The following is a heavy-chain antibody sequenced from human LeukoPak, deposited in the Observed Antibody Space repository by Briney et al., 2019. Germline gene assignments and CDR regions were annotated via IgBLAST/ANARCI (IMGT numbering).Heavy chain of an antibody. CDR1: GGSITITNYY. CDR2: IYYSGST. J-gene: IGHJ3*02. Sequence: PSETLSLTCTVSGGSITITNYYWGWIRQPPGKGLEWIGYIYYSGSTYYNPSLKSRVTISVDTSKNQFSLKLSSVTAADTAVYYCARGASNDAFDIWGQGTMVTVSS. D-gene: IGHD3-16*01. V-gene: IGHV4-30-4*08. CDR3: ARGASNDAFDI.